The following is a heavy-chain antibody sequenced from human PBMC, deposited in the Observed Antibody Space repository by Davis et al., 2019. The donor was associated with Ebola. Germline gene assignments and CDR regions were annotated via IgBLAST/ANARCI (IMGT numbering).Heavy chain of an antibody. J-gene: IGHJ4*02. D-gene: IGHD1-26*01. CDR1: GFTFSTYS. V-gene: IGHV3-23*01. CDR3: AVGATSFYFDY. Sequence: GESLKISCAASGFTFSTYSMNWVRQAPGKGLEWVSAISGSGGSTYYADSVKGRFTISRDNSKNTLYLQMNSLRAEDTAVYYCAVGATSFYFDYWGQGTLVTVSS. CDR2: ISGSGGST.